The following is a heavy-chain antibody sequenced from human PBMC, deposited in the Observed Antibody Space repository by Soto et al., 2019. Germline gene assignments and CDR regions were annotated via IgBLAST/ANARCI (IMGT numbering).Heavy chain of an antibody. CDR2: IYYSGTT. Sequence: QVQLQESGPGLVKPSQTLSLTCTVSGGSASSGGYYWTWIRHQPGKGLEWIGYIYYSGTTYYNPPLKSRVTISVDTSKNQLSLKLSSVTAADTAVYYCARTYYYYYAMDVWGQGTMVTVSS. V-gene: IGHV4-31*03. CDR1: GGSASSGGYY. CDR3: ARTYYYYYAMDV. J-gene: IGHJ6*02.